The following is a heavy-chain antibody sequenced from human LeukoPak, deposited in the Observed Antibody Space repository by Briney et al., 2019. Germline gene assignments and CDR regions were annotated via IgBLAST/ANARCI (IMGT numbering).Heavy chain of an antibody. V-gene: IGHV3-21*01. CDR1: GFTLSSYT. CDR2: ITGSSFDI. CDR3: AIAGKLYTAMADY. Sequence: KPGGSLRLSCAASGFTLSSYTMNWVRQAPGKGLEWVSLITGSSFDIYYADSVKGRFTISRDNAKNSLFLQMNSLRAEDTAVYYCAIAGKLYTAMADYWGQGTLVTVSS. D-gene: IGHD5-18*01. J-gene: IGHJ4*02.